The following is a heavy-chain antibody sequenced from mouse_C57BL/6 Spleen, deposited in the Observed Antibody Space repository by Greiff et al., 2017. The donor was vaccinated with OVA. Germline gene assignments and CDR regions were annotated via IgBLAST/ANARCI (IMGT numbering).Heavy chain of an antibody. D-gene: IGHD3-2*02. J-gene: IGHJ2*01. Sequence: QVQLQQSGPELVKPGASVKISCKASGYAFSSSWMNWVKQRPGKGLEWIGRIYPGDGDTNYNGKFKGKATLTADKSSSTAYMQLSSLTSEDSAVYFCARRGSSGSDYWGQGTTLTVSS. CDR2: IYPGDGDT. V-gene: IGHV1-82*01. CDR3: ARRGSSGSDY. CDR1: GYAFSSSW.